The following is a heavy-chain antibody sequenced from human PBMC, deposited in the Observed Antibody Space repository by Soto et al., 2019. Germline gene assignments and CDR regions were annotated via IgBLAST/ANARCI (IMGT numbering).Heavy chain of an antibody. D-gene: IGHD2-15*01. CDR1: HGSLTSGDYF. CDR3: ASVVVGATRQTGSDH. CDR2: VHSSGGT. J-gene: IGHJ4*02. Sequence: QLQDSGPGLVKPSETLSLTCTVSHGSLTSGDYFWAWVRQPPGKGLEFIGSVHSSGGTYYSPSLKSRASISIDKTRNQFSLKLTSVNAGDTAVYFCASVVVGATRQTGSDHWGQGTLVTVS. V-gene: IGHV4-39*01.